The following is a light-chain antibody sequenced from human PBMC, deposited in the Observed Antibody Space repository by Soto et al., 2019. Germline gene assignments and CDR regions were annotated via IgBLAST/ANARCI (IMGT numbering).Light chain of an antibody. CDR2: DVS. V-gene: IGLV2-14*01. CDR1: SSDVGGYNS. Sequence: QSVLTQPASVSGSPGQSITISCTGTSSDVGGYNSVSWYQQHPGKAPKLMIYDVSNRPSGVSNRFSGSKSGNTASLTISGLQAEDEADYYCSSYTRRSTVVFGGGTKVTVL. J-gene: IGLJ2*01. CDR3: SSYTRRSTVV.